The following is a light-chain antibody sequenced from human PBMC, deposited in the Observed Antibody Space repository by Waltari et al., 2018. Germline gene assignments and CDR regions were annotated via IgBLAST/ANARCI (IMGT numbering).Light chain of an antibody. V-gene: IGLV4-69*01. CDR1: SGHSSNV. CDR2: VNSDGSH. J-gene: IGLJ3*02. Sequence: QLVLTQSPSASASLGASVTLTCTLSSGHSSNVIAWLQQQSEKGPRYLMKVNSDGSHSKGDEIPDRFSGSSSGAERYLTISSLQSEDEADYYCQTGGHGTGVFGGGTKLTVL. CDR3: QTGGHGTGV.